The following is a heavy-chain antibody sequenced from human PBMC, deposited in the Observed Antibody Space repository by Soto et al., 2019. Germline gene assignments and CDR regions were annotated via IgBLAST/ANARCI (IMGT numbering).Heavy chain of an antibody. CDR1: GYTFTGYY. D-gene: IGHD3-22*01. CDR3: AREHYYDSSGYRPDFDY. CDR2: INPNSGGT. Sequence: ASVKVSCKASGYTFTGYYMHWVRQAPGQGLEWMGWINPNSGGTNYAQKFQGWVTMTRDTSISTAYMELSRLRSDDTAVYYCAREHYYDSSGYRPDFDYWGQGTLVTVSS. J-gene: IGHJ4*02. V-gene: IGHV1-2*04.